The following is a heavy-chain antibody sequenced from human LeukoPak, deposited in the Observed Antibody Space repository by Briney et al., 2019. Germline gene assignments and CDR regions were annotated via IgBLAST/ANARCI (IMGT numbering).Heavy chain of an antibody. D-gene: IGHD3-10*01. CDR2: IYYSGST. J-gene: IGHJ4*02. CDR1: GGSISSYY. Sequence: PSETLSLTCTVSGGSISSYYWSWIRQPPGKGLEWVGYIYYSGSTNYNPSLKSRVTISVDTSKKQFSLKLSSVPAADKAVYYCAGGGSGSPDFDYWGQGTLVTVSS. CDR3: AGGGSGSPDFDY. V-gene: IGHV4-59*01.